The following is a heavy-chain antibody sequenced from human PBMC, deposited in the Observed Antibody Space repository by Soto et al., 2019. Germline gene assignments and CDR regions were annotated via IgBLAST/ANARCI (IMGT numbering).Heavy chain of an antibody. V-gene: IGHV1-2*02. J-gene: IGHJ5*02. Sequence: QVHLVQSGPEVMKPGASVKVSCKASGYTFSHYFMHWVRQVPGQGLEWMGWINSINGGTKFSHKFQGRLTMTTDPSTSIAYMELSRLTSDDTAIYYCAREAYSASFGYVTNPNWFDPWGQGTLVSVSS. CDR2: INSINGGT. CDR3: AREAYSASFGYVTNPNWFDP. CDR1: GYTFSHYF. D-gene: IGHD2-2*03.